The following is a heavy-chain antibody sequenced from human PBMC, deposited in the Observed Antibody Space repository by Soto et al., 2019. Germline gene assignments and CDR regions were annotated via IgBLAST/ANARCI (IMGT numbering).Heavy chain of an antibody. CDR2: ISKSDYT. CDR3: ARDDSIIIPAVSDR. Sequence: LRLYCTVSGFAFHNYGINWVRQAPGKGMEWVSSISKSDYTYYSDSVTGRITISRYNAKNSVSLQMNTLRVEHTAAYYCARDDSIIIPAVSDRWGQGTLVTICS. V-gene: IGHV3-21*01. CDR1: GFAFHNYG. J-gene: IGHJ5*02. D-gene: IGHD2-2*01.